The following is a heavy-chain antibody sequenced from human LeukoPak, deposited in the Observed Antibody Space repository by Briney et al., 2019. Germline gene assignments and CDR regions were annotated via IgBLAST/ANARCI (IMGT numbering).Heavy chain of an antibody. V-gene: IGHV3-21*01. CDR3: ARDYSHDAFDI. J-gene: IGHJ3*02. CDR1: GFTFSSYS. D-gene: IGHD5-18*01. Sequence: GGSLRLSCAASGFTFSSYSVNWVRQAPGKGLEWVSSISSSSSYIYYADSVKGRFTISRDNAKNSLYRQMNRLRAEDTAAYYCARDYSHDAFDIWGQGTMVTVSS. CDR2: ISSSSSYI.